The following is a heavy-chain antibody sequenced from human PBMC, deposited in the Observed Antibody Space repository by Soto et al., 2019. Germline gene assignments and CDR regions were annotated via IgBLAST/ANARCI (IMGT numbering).Heavy chain of an antibody. J-gene: IGHJ4*02. CDR2: FDPEDGET. CDR3: AGATYYDILTGYRTDY. CDR1: GYTLTELS. V-gene: IGHV1-24*01. D-gene: IGHD3-9*01. Sequence: ASVKVSCKVSGYTLTELSMHWVRQAPGKGLEWMGGFDPEDGETIYAQKFQGRVTMTEDTSTDTAYMELSSLRSEDTAVYYCAGATYYDILTGYRTDYWGQGTLVTVSS.